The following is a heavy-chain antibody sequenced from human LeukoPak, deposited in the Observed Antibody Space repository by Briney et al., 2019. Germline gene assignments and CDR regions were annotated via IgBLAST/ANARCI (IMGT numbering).Heavy chain of an antibody. D-gene: IGHD6-13*01. CDR2: INHSGST. CDR3: ARGRDSSSWYRATIAVAGYLDY. J-gene: IGHJ4*02. V-gene: IGHV4-34*01. CDR1: GGSFSGYY. Sequence: SETLSLTCAVYGGSFSGYYWSWIRQPPGKGLEWIGEINHSGSTNYNPSLMSRVTISVDTSKNQFSLKLSSVTAADTAVYYCARGRDSSSWYRATIAVAGYLDYWGQGTLVTVSS.